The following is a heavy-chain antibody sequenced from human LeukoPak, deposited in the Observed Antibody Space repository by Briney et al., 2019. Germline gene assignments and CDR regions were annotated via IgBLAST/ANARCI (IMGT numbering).Heavy chain of an antibody. Sequence: ASVKVSCKASGYTFTSYYMHWVRQAPGQGLEWMGIINPSGGSTTYAQNFQGRVTMTRDTSTSTVYMELSSLRFEDTAVYYCARGLGSGSYYGYWGQGTLATVSS. CDR1: GYTFTSYY. CDR3: ARGLGSGSYYGY. D-gene: IGHD1-26*01. J-gene: IGHJ4*02. CDR2: INPSGGST. V-gene: IGHV1-46*01.